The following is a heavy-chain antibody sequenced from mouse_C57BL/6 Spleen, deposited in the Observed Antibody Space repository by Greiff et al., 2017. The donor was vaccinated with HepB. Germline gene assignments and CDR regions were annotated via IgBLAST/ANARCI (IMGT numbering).Heavy chain of an antibody. J-gene: IGHJ3*01. V-gene: IGHV1-55*01. Sequence: QVQLQQPGAELVKPGASVKMSCKASGYTFNSYWITWVKQRPGQGLEWIGDSYPGSGSTNYNEKFKSKATLTVDTSSSTAYMQLSSLTSEDSAVYYWARGDDGYYPSFAYWGQGTLVTVSA. CDR3: ARGDDGYYPSFAY. CDR1: GYTFNSYW. D-gene: IGHD2-3*01. CDR2: SYPGSGST.